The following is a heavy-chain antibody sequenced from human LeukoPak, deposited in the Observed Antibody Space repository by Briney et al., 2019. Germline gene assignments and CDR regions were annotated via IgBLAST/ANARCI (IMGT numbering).Heavy chain of an antibody. CDR1: GLTFSNYG. J-gene: IGHJ5*02. V-gene: IGHV3-33*01. Sequence: GGSLRLSCAASGLTFSNYGMHWVRQAPGKGLEWVAVIRYDGTNKYYADSVRGRFTISRDNSKNTLYLQMNSLRADDTAVYYCARVKVEMATIGWLDPWGQGTLVTVSS. CDR2: IRYDGTNK. CDR3: ARVKVEMATIGWLDP. D-gene: IGHD5-24*01.